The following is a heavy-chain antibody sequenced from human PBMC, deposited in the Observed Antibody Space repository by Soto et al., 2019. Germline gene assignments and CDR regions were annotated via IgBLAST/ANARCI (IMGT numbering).Heavy chain of an antibody. CDR3: ARALVVPATLLGFGEWRGYYYMDV. CDR1: GGSFSGYY. CDR2: INHSGST. J-gene: IGHJ6*03. V-gene: IGHV4-34*01. Sequence: PSATLSLTCAVYGGSFSGYYWSWIRQPPGKGLEWIGEINHSGSTNYNPSLKSRVTISVDTSKNQFSLKLSSVTAADTAVYYCARALVVPATLLGFGEWRGYYYMDVWGKGTTVTVSS. D-gene: IGHD2-2*01.